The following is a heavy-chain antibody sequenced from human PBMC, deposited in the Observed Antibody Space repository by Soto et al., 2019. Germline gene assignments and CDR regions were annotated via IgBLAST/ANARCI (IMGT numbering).Heavy chain of an antibody. D-gene: IGHD6-19*01. J-gene: IGHJ4*02. CDR1: GGSISSGGYY. V-gene: IGHV4-31*03. CDR3: ASTATGWYPDY. CDR2: IYDSGGT. Sequence: QVELQESGPGLVKPSQTLSLTCTVSGGSISSGGYYWSWVRQHPGKGLELLGYIYDSGGTYYNTSLKIRVPISIDTSRNQFSLKMTSVTAADTAVYYCASTATGWYPDYWGQRTLVTVSS.